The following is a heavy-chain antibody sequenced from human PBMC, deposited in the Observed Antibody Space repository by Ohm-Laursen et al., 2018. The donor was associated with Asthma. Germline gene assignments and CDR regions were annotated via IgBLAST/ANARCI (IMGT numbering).Heavy chain of an antibody. CDR2: MDSSGCA. CDR1: GGSLSGYS. D-gene: IGHD3-9*01. J-gene: IGHJ4*02. CDR3: ARLDWAQSMFDS. V-gene: IGHV4-59*01. Sequence: GTLSLTCAVSGGSLSGYSWSWVRPPPGRELAWIAYMDSSGCANYNPSLQSRVTLSIDTSNNQVSLRLSSVTAADTALYFCARLDWAQSMFDSWGQGTLVIVSS.